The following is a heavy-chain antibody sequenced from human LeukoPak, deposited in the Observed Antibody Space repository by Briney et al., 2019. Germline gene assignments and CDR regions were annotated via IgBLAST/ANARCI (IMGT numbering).Heavy chain of an antibody. CDR3: AREVIVVVLQAFDP. Sequence: ASVKVSCKASGHTFTSYDISWVRQAPGQGLEWMGWISAYNGNTNYAQKLQGRVTMTTDTSTSTAYMELRSLRSDDTAVYYCAREVIVVVLQAFDPWGQGTLVTVSS. V-gene: IGHV1-18*01. CDR1: GHTFTSYD. J-gene: IGHJ5*02. CDR2: ISAYNGNT. D-gene: IGHD2-2*01.